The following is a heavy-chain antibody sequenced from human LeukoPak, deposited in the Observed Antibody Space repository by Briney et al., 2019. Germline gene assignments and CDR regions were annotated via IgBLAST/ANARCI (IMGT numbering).Heavy chain of an antibody. CDR3: ARGVYYYFDY. CDR2: IYHSGST. D-gene: IGHD6-13*01. J-gene: IGHJ4*02. V-gene: IGHV4-30-2*01. Sequence: SETLSLTCTVSGDSISSGGYYWSWIRQPPGKGLEWIGYIYHSGSTYYNPSLKSRVTISVDRSKNQFSLKLSSVTAADTAVYYCARGVYYYFDYWGQGTLVTVSS. CDR1: GDSISSGGYY.